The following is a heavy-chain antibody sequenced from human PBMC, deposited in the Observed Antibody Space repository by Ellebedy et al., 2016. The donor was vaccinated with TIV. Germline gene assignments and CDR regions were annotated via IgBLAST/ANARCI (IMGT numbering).Heavy chain of an antibody. CDR1: GFTFSSYW. CDR2: IYSGGNT. Sequence: GESLKISCAASGFTFSSYWMNWVRQAPGKGLEWVSVIYSGGNTYYADSVKGRFTISRDNSKNTVYLQMNSLRAEDTAVYYCAREVYSSTWYDCWGQGTLVTVSS. CDR3: AREVYSSTWYDC. V-gene: IGHV3-53*01. J-gene: IGHJ5*01. D-gene: IGHD4-11*01.